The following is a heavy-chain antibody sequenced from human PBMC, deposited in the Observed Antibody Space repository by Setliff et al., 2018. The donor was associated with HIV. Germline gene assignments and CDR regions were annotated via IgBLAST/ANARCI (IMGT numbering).Heavy chain of an antibody. J-gene: IGHJ3*01. CDR1: GFTLSTFS. CDR2: ISSKDGST. D-gene: IGHD3-9*01. CDR3: AKDHAGGGYQDILPPS. V-gene: IGHV3-23*01. Sequence: GGSLRLSCAVSGFTLSTFSMSWVRQAPGKGLEWVSAISSKDGSTYYADSVRGRFTISRDNLKSMVYLQMNSLRAEDPAIYYCAKDHAGGGYQDILPPSWGQGTMVTVSS.